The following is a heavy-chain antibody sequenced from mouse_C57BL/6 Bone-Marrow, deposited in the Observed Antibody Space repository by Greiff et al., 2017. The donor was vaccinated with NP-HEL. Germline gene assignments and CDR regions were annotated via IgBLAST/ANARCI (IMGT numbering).Heavy chain of an antibody. D-gene: IGHD2-5*01. CDR1: GYSITSGYY. V-gene: IGHV3-6*01. Sequence: DVKLQESGPGLVKPSQSLSLTCSVTGYSITSGYYWNWIRQFPGNKLEWMGYISYDGSNNYNPSLKNRISITRDTSKNQFFLKLNSVTTEDTATYYCAGLYYSNSFDYWGQGTTLTVSS. CDR2: ISYDGSN. CDR3: AGLYYSNSFDY. J-gene: IGHJ2*01.